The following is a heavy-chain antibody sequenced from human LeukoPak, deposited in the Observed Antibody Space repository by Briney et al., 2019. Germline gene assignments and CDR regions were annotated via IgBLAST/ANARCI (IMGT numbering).Heavy chain of an antibody. D-gene: IGHD6-13*01. CDR1: GFTFSSYW. V-gene: IGHV3-74*01. Sequence: AGGSLRLSCAASGFTFSSYWMHWVRQAPGKGLVWVSRINSDGSTISYADSVKGRFTISRDNAKNTLYLQMNSLRAEDTAVYYCAMHTVIASSWSLDYWGQGTLVTVSS. J-gene: IGHJ4*02. CDR3: AMHTVIASSWSLDY. CDR2: INSDGSTI.